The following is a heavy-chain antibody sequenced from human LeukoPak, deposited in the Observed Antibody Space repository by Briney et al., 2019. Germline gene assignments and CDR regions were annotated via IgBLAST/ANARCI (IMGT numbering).Heavy chain of an antibody. D-gene: IGHD6-19*01. Sequence: ASVKVSCKASEYTFTTYDINWVRQATGQGLEWMGWMNPNSGYTGYAQKFQGRVTITRDTSISTAYMELSSLRSEDTAVYYCARVAGSIDYWGQGTLVTVSS. CDR2: MNPNSGYT. CDR3: ARVAGSIDY. CDR1: EYTFTTYD. V-gene: IGHV1-8*03. J-gene: IGHJ4*02.